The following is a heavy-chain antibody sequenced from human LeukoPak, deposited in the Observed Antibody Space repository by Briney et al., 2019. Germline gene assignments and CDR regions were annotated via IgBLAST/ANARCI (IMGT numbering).Heavy chain of an antibody. Sequence: GRSLRLSCAASGFTFSSYGMHWVRQAPGKGLEWVAVIWYDGSNKYYADSVKGRFTISRDNSKNTLYLQMNSLRAEDTAVYYCAKVWEDYYDSSVGYWGQGTLVTVSS. V-gene: IGHV3-33*06. CDR3: AKVWEDYYDSSVGY. J-gene: IGHJ4*02. CDR1: GFTFSSYG. CDR2: IWYDGSNK. D-gene: IGHD3-22*01.